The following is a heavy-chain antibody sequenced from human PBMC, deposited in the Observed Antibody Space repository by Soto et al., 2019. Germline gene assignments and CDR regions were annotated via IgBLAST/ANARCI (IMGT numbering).Heavy chain of an antibody. CDR2: ISWNSGSI. D-gene: IGHD6-6*01. V-gene: IGHV3-9*01. Sequence: EVQLVESGGGLVQPGRSLRLSCAASGFTFDDYAMHWVRQAPGKGLEWVSGISWNSGSIGYADSVKGRFTISRDNAKNSLYLQMNSLRAEDTALYYCAKDMMGSSEDYYYYGMDVWGQETTVTVSS. J-gene: IGHJ6*02. CDR3: AKDMMGSSEDYYYYGMDV. CDR1: GFTFDDYA.